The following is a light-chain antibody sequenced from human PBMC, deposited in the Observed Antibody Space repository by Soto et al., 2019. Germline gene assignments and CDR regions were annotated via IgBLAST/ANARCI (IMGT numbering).Light chain of an antibody. J-gene: IGKJ4*01. Sequence: EILMTQSPATLSLSPGERATLSCRASQSVNSNFAWYQQKPGQAPRLLISGASTRATDIPARFSGSGSGTEFTLTISSLQSEDFAVYFCQQYNYWPPLTFGGGTKVDI. V-gene: IGKV3-15*01. CDR1: QSVNSN. CDR2: GAS. CDR3: QQYNYWPPLT.